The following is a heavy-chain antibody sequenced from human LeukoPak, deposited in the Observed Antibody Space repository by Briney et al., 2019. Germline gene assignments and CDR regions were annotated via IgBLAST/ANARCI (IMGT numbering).Heavy chain of an antibody. CDR1: GFTFSSYS. D-gene: IGHD6-6*01. Sequence: PPGGSLRLSCAASGFTFSSYSMNWVRQAPGKGLEWVSYISSSSSTIYYADSVKGRFTISRDNAKNSLYLQMNSLRAEDTAVYYCAKDRVGAARPLGWFDPWGQGTLVTVSS. J-gene: IGHJ5*02. V-gene: IGHV3-48*01. CDR2: ISSSSSTI. CDR3: AKDRVGAARPLGWFDP.